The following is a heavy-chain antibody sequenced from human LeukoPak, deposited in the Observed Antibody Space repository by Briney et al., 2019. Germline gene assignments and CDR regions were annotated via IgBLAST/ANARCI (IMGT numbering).Heavy chain of an antibody. J-gene: IGHJ5*02. Sequence: ASVKVSCKASGYTFTGYYMHWVRQAPGQGLEWMGWINPNSGGTNYAQKFQGRVTMTRDTSISTAYMELSRLRSDDTAVYYCAREGYSSSFPVGRWFDPWGQGTLVTVSS. CDR3: AREGYSSSFPVGRWFDP. V-gene: IGHV1-2*02. D-gene: IGHD6-13*01. CDR1: GYTFTGYY. CDR2: INPNSGGT.